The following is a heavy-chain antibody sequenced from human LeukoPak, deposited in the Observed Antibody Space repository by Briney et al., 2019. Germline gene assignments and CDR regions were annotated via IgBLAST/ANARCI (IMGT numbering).Heavy chain of an antibody. CDR3: ARARGRFDY. J-gene: IGHJ4*02. D-gene: IGHD6-25*01. Sequence: PGGSLRPSCAASGFTFRSYWMSWVRQAPGKGLEWVANIKLDGSEKYYVDSEKGRFTISRDNAKNSLYLQMNSLRAEDTAVYYCARARGRFDYWGQGALVTVSS. CDR2: IKLDGSEK. V-gene: IGHV3-7*01. CDR1: GFTFRSYW.